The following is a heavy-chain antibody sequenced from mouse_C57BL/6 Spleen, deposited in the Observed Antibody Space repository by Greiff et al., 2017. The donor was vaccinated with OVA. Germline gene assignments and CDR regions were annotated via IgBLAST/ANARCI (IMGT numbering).Heavy chain of an antibody. D-gene: IGHD2-4*01. CDR1: GYTFTDYE. Sequence: QVQLQQSGAELVRPGASVTLSCKASGYTFTDYEMHWVKQTPVHGLEWIGAIDPETGGTAYNQKFKGKAILTADKSSSTAYMELRSLTSEDSAVYFCARSGDYDGFPHYFDYWGKGTTLTVSS. CDR2: IDPETGGT. CDR3: ARSGDYDGFPHYFDY. J-gene: IGHJ2*01. V-gene: IGHV1-15*01.